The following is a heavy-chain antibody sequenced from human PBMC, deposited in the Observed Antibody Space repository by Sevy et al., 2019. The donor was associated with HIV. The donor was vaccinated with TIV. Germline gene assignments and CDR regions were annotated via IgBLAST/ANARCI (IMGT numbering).Heavy chain of an antibody. Sequence: ASVKVSCKASGYTFTGYYMHWVRQAPGQGLEWMGWINPNSGGTNYAQKFQGRVTMTRDTSISTAYMELSRLRSDDTAVYYCATAGKGTKVSYYYYYYMDVWGKGTTVTVS. CDR1: GYTFTGYY. CDR3: ATAGKGTKVSYYYYYYMDV. J-gene: IGHJ6*03. D-gene: IGHD2-8*01. V-gene: IGHV1-2*02. CDR2: INPNSGGT.